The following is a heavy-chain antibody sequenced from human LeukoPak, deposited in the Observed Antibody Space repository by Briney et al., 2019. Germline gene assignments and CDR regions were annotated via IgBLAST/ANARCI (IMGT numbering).Heavy chain of an antibody. V-gene: IGHV1-2*02. Sequence: ASVKVSCKASGYTFTDYYMHWVRQAPGQGLEWMGWINPNSGGTNYAQKFQGRVTMTRDTSISTAYMELSRLRSDDTAVYYCARVTGYYYENTGYYHPAFDIWGQGTMDPVSS. J-gene: IGHJ3*02. CDR1: GYTFTDYY. CDR3: ARVTGYYYENTGYYHPAFDI. D-gene: IGHD3-22*01. CDR2: INPNSGGT.